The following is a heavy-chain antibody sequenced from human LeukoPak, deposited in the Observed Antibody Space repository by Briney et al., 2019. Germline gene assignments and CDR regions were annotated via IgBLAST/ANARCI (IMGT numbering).Heavy chain of an antibody. V-gene: IGHV3-21*01. CDR2: ISSSSSYI. CDR1: GFTFSSYS. D-gene: IGHD4-17*01. Sequence: GGSLRLSCAASGFTFSSYSMNWVRQAPGKGLEWVSSISSSSSYIYYADSVKGRFTISRDNAKNSLYLQMNSLRAEDTAAYYCARSPARLRPNWYFDLWGRGTLVTVSS. J-gene: IGHJ2*01. CDR3: ARSPARLRPNWYFDL.